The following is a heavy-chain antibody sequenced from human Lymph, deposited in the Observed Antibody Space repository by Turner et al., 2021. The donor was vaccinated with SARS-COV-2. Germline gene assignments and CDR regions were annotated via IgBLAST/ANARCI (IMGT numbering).Heavy chain of an antibody. J-gene: IGHJ4*02. D-gene: IGHD3-22*01. CDR2: ISYDGSDK. CDR1: GFTFSSYA. V-gene: IGHV3-30*04. Sequence: QVQLVESGGGVVQPGSSLRLYCAASGFTFSSYAMHWVRQAPGKGLEWVAFISYDGSDKYYADSVKCRFTFSRDNSKNTLYLQMNSLRAEDTAVYYCARDRDSSGWVDYWGQGTLVTVSS. CDR3: ARDRDSSGWVDY.